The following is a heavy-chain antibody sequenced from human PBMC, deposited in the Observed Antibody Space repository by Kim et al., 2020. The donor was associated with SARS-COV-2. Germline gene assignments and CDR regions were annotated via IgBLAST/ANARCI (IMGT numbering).Heavy chain of an antibody. D-gene: IGHD3-10*01. CDR3: AGAMVRGVIITGGMDV. Sequence: SVKGRFTMSRDNSKNTLDLQMNSLRAEDTAVYYGAGAMVRGVIITGGMDVWGQGTTVTVSS. V-gene: IGHV3-53*01. J-gene: IGHJ6*02.